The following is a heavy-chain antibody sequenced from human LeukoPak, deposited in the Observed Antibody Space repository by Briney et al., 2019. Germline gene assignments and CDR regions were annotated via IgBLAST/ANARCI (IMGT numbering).Heavy chain of an antibody. V-gene: IGHV4-30-4*01. CDR1: GGSISSGDYY. Sequence: NASETLSLTCTVSGGSISSGDYYWSWIRQPPGKGLEWIGYIYYSGSTYYNPSLKSRVTISVDTSKNQFSLKLSSVTAADTAVYYCARKRSTYRNYYGSGKSSWFDPWGQGTLVTVSS. J-gene: IGHJ5*02. CDR2: IYYSGST. D-gene: IGHD3-10*01. CDR3: ARKRSTYRNYYGSGKSSWFDP.